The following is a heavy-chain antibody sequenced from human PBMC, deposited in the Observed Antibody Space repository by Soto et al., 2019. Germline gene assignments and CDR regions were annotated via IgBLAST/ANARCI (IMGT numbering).Heavy chain of an antibody. J-gene: IGHJ6*02. D-gene: IGHD6-19*01. V-gene: IGHV4-31*11. CDR2: IYYSGTT. CDR1: GGSINSAGYY. Sequence: QVQLQESGPGLLKPSQTLSLTCAVSGGSINSAGYYWNWIRQHPGKGLEWIGFIYYSGTTYYNPSLKSRVTMSLDTSKSQFSLKLSSVAAADTAVYYCARAGLGIEVAGLFYNYGMDVWGQGTTVTVSS. CDR3: ARAGLGIEVAGLFYNYGMDV.